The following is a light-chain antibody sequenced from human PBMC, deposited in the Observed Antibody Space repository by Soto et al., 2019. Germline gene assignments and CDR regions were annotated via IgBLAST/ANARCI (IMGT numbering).Light chain of an antibody. CDR3: SSYTSSSTLV. CDR1: SSDIGDYNY. J-gene: IGLJ2*01. V-gene: IGLV2-14*01. CDR2: EVS. Sequence: QSVLTQPPSASGSPGQSVTISCTGTSSDIGDYNYVSWYQQHPGKAPKLMIYEVSNRPSGISNRFSGSKSGNTASLTLSGLQAEDEADYYCSSYTSSSTLVFGGGTKLTVL.